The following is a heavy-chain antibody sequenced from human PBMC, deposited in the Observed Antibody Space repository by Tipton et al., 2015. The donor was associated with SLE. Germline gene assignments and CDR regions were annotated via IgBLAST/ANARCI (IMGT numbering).Heavy chain of an antibody. CDR1: GFTFRSYA. V-gene: IGHV3-33*01. J-gene: IGHJ4*02. CDR2: IWCDGSNK. CDR3: VRGRQQLGLTGASPSY. Sequence: SLRLSCAASGFTFRSYAMHWVRQAPGKWLEWVAFIWCDGSNKYYIDSVKGRFTISRDNSKNTVYLQMSSLRVEDTAVYYCVRGRQQLGLTGASPSYWGQGTLVSVSS. D-gene: IGHD6-13*01.